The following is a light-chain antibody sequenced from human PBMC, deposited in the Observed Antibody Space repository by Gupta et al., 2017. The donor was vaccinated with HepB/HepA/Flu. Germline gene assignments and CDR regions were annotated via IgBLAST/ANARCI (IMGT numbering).Light chain of an antibody. CDR3: QEWDSSTGRV. CDR2: QDS. J-gene: IGLJ1*01. CDR1: KLGDKY. Sequence: SYELTQPPSVSVSPGQTASITCSGDKLGDKYACWYQQKPGQSPVLVIYQDSKRPSGIPERVSGSNSGNTDTLTISGTQAMDEADEYCQEWDSSTGRVFGTGTKVTVL. V-gene: IGLV3-1*01.